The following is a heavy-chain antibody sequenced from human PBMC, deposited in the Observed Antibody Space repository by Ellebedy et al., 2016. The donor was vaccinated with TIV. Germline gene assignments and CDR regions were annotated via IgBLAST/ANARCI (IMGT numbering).Heavy chain of an antibody. CDR1: GYRFSGFW. CDR2: IYGGDSDA. J-gene: IGHJ5*01. CDR3: ASLSDSGSFYDWFDS. Sequence: GESLKISCQGSGYRFSGFWIGWVRQMPGKGLEWMGRIYGGDSDARYNPSFQGQVPMSADKSINTSYLEWSTLKASDSAIFCCASLSDSGSFYDWFDSWGQGTRVTVSS. V-gene: IGHV5-51*01. D-gene: IGHD1-26*01.